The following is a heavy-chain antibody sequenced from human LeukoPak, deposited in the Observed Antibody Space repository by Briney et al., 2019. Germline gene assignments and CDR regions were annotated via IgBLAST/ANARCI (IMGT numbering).Heavy chain of an antibody. Sequence: GASVMVSCKASGYTFTSYDINWVRQATGQGLEWMGWMNPNSGNTGYAQKFQGRVTITRNTSISTAYMELSSLRSEDTAVYYCARSIIGVLRFLEWLPKYYYYYYMDVWGKGTTVTVSS. D-gene: IGHD3-3*01. V-gene: IGHV1-8*03. J-gene: IGHJ6*03. CDR2: MNPNSGNT. CDR1: GYTFTSYD. CDR3: ARSIIGVLRFLEWLPKYYYYYYMDV.